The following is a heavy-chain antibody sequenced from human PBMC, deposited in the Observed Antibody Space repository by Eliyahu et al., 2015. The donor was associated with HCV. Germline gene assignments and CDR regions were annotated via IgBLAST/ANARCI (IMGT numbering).Heavy chain of an antibody. J-gene: IGHJ5*02. Sequence: EVQLVESGGGLVQPGGSLRLSCAASGFTFSSYSMNWVRQAPGKGLEWVSYISSSSSTIYYADSVKGRFTISRDNAKNSLYLQMNSLRAEDTAVYYCAREGLTSWDMSWFDPWGQGTLVTVSS. D-gene: IGHD2-15*01. V-gene: IGHV3-48*01. CDR2: ISSSSSTI. CDR3: AREGLTSWDMSWFDP. CDR1: GFTFSSYS.